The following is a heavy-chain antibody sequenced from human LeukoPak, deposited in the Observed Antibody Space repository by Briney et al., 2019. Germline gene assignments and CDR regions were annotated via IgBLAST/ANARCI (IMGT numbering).Heavy chain of an antibody. J-gene: IGHJ4*02. D-gene: IGHD2-2*01. Sequence: GGSLRLSCAASGFTFDDYGMSWVRHAPGKGLEWVSGINWNGGSTGYAGSVKGRFTISRDNAKNSLYLQMNSLRAEDTALYYCARGIPQLLFTGFNYWGQGTLVTVSS. CDR3: ARGIPQLLFTGFNY. V-gene: IGHV3-20*04. CDR1: GFTFDDYG. CDR2: INWNGGST.